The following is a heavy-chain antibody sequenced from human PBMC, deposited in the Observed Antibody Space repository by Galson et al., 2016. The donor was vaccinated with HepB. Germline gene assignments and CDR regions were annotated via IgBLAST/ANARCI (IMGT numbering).Heavy chain of an antibody. CDR2: MYYSGTT. J-gene: IGHJ4*02. CDR3: ARVVWSSSFFDD. CDR1: GGSFSSTTYY. V-gene: IGHV4-39*01. Sequence: SETLSLTCTVSGGSFSSTTYYWGWLRQPPGKGLEWIGSMYYSGTTSYNPSLKSRATISVDTSKNQFSLNLNSVTAADTAVYFCARVVWSSSFFDDWGQGTLVTVSS. D-gene: IGHD6-13*01.